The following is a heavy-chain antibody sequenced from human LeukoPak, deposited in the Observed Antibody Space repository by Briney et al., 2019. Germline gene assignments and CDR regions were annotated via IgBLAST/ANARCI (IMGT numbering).Heavy chain of an antibody. CDR1: GVSISSSSYY. Sequence: SETLSLTCTVSGVSISSSSYYWGWIRQPPGKGLEWIGSIYYSGSTYYNPSLKSRVTISVDTSKNQFSLKLSSVTAADTAVYYCARHVRPGYYYYYMDVWGKGTTVTVSS. CDR3: ARHVRPGYYYYYMDV. J-gene: IGHJ6*03. V-gene: IGHV4-39*01. CDR2: IYYSGST. D-gene: IGHD3-10*02.